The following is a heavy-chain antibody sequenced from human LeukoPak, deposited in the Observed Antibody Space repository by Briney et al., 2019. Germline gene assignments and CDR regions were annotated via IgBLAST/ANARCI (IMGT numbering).Heavy chain of an antibody. CDR1: GFTFSSYA. D-gene: IGHD3-10*01. J-gene: IGHJ6*03. CDR3: ARDLGSPLWFGEYYYYYYYYMDV. V-gene: IGHV3-23*01. Sequence: PGGSLRLSCAASGFTFSSYAMSWVRQAPGKGLERVSAISGSGGSTYYADSMKGRFTISRDNSKNTLYLQMNSLRAEDTAVYYCARDLGSPLWFGEYYYYYYYYMDVWGKGTTVTISS. CDR2: ISGSGGST.